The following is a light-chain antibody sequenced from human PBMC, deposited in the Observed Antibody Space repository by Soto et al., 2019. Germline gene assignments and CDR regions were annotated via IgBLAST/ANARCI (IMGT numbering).Light chain of an antibody. CDR3: QQNYSPPPIP. CDR2: AAS. CDR1: QSISSW. Sequence: DIQMTQSPSTLSASVGDRVTITCRASQSISSWLAWYQQKPGKASKLLIYAASSLQSGVPSRFSGSGSGTHFTLTISSLQPEDFATYYCQQNYSPPPIPFGQRRLPEVK. V-gene: IGKV1-39*01. J-gene: IGKJ5*01.